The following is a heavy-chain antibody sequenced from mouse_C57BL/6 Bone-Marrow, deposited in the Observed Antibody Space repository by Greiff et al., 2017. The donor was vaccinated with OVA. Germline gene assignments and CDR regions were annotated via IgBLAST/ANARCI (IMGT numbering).Heavy chain of an antibody. CDR2: IDPTNDYT. J-gene: IGHJ2*01. V-gene: IGHV1-4*01. CDR3: TRGYYFDY. CDR1: GYTFTSYT. Sequence: VQLQQSGAELARPGASVKMSCKASGYTFTSYTIHWVKQRPGQGLEWIGYIDPTNDYTNYNQKFKGKATLTADKSSSTAYMQLSSLTSEDSAVYYVTRGYYFDYWGQGTTLTVSS.